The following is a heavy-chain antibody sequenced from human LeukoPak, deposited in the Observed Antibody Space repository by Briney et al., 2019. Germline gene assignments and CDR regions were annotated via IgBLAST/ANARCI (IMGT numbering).Heavy chain of an antibody. Sequence: SETLSLTCAVSGYSISSGYYWGWIRQPPGKGLEWIGSIYYSGSTYYNPSLKSRVTISVDASKNQFSLNLSSVTAADTAVYYCATYFYDRSKLDAFDIWGQGTMVTVSS. J-gene: IGHJ3*02. V-gene: IGHV4-38-2*01. CDR1: GYSISSGYY. CDR3: ATYFYDRSKLDAFDI. D-gene: IGHD3-22*01. CDR2: IYYSGST.